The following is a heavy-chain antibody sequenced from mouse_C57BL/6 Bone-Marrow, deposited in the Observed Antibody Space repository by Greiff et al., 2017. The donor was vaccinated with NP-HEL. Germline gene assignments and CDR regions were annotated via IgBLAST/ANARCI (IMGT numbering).Heavy chain of an antibody. J-gene: IGHJ4*01. CDR1: GYTFTDYY. V-gene: IGHV1-26*01. D-gene: IGHD1-1*01. Sequence: EVQLQQSGPELVKPGASVKISCKASGYTFTDYYMNWVKQSHGKSLEWIGDINPNNGGTSYNQKFKGTATLTVDKSSSTAYMELRSLTSEDSAVYYCARCGFLRQRGGNAMDYWGQGTSVTVSS. CDR3: ARCGFLRQRGGNAMDY. CDR2: INPNNGGT.